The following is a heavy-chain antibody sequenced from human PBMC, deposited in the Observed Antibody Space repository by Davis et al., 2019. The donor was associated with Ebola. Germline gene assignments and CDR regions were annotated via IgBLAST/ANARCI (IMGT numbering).Heavy chain of an antibody. CDR2: IWYDGSNK. J-gene: IGHJ4*02. CDR1: GFTFSSYG. V-gene: IGHV3-33*01. D-gene: IGHD5-18*01. CDR3: ARPHTAIIIAYYFDY. Sequence: GESLKISCAASGFTFSSYGMHWVRQAPGKGLEWVAVIWYDGSNKYYADSVKGRFTISRDNSKNTLYLQMNSLRAEDTAVYYCARPHTAIIIAYYFDYWGQGTLVTVSS.